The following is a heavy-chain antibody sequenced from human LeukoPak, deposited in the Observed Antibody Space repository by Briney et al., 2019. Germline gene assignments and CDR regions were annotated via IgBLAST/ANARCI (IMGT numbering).Heavy chain of an antibody. V-gene: IGHV3-30-3*01. J-gene: IGHJ6*02. Sequence: PGGSLRLSCAASGFTFSSYAMHWVRQAPGKGLEWVAVISYDGSNKYYADSVKGRFTISRDNSKNTLYLQMNSLRAEDTAVYYCAKGSLSALYYYYNMDVWGQGTTVTVSS. CDR1: GFTFSSYA. CDR2: ISYDGSNK. CDR3: AKGSLSALYYYYNMDV.